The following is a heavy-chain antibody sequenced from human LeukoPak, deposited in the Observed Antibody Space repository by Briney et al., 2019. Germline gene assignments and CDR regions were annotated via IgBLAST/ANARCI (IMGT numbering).Heavy chain of an antibody. CDR1: GFTFSSYG. CDR3: ARDLVVVIRTYYYYYMDV. V-gene: IGHV3-33*01. D-gene: IGHD2-21*01. CDR2: IWYDGSNK. Sequence: GGSLRLSCAASGFTFSSYGMHWVRQAPGKGLEWVAVIWYDGSNKYYADSVEGRFTISRDNSKNTLYLQMNSLRAEDTAVYYCARDLVVVIRTYYYYYMDVWGKGTTVTVSS. J-gene: IGHJ6*03.